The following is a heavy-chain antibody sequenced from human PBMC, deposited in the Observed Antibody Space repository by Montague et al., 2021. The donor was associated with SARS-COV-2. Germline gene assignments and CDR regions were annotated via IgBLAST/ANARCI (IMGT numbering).Heavy chain of an antibody. J-gene: IGHJ4*02. CDR1: DGSVISTYPH. D-gene: IGHD6-13*01. CDR3: TRGIDSYKTGY. Sequence: SETLSLTCTVSDGSVISTYPHWHWVRQSPGRGLEWIGGYLFHIDTADYNASLRSRVTISVDTSKNQFSLKLTSVTAADTAVYYWTRGIDSYKTGYWGQGIQVTVSS. CDR2: LFHIDTA. V-gene: IGHV4-61*01.